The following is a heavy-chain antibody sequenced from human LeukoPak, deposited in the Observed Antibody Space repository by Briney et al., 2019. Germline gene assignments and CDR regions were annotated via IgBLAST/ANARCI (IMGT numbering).Heavy chain of an antibody. V-gene: IGHV4-39*07. CDR1: GGSISSGDYY. J-gene: IGHJ6*02. D-gene: IGHD2/OR15-2a*01. CDR2: IHYSGST. CDR3: ARDSRYNEYYYYGMDV. Sequence: SETLSLTCTVSGGSISSGDYYWSWIRQSPGKGLEWIGEIHYSGSTNYNPSLKSRVTISVDKSKSQFSLNLSSVTAADTAVYYCARDSRYNEYYYYGMDVWGQGTTVTVS.